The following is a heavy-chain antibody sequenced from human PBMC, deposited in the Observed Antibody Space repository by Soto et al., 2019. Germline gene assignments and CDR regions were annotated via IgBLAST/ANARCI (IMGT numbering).Heavy chain of an antibody. CDR3: ARESAGTYYFDY. V-gene: IGHV6-1*01. Sequence: SQTLSLTCAISGDSVSSNSAAWNWIRQSPSRGLEWLGRAYYGSKWYNDYAVPVKSRITINPDTTKNQISLQVNSVAPEDTAVYYCARESAGTYYFDYWGQGTVVTVS. J-gene: IGHJ4*02. CDR2: AYYGSKWYN. D-gene: IGHD6-19*01. CDR1: GDSVSSNSAA.